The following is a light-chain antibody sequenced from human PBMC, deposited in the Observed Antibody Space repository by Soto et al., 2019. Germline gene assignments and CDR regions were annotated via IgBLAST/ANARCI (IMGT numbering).Light chain of an antibody. CDR1: QSVSSY. V-gene: IGKV3-11*01. J-gene: IGKJ2*01. CDR2: DAS. Sequence: EIVLTQSPATLSLSPGERATLSCRASQSVSSYLAWYQQKPGQAPRLAIYDASNRATGIPARFSGSGSGTDFTLTISSLEPEDFAVYSCQQRSNWPPYTFGQGTKLEIK. CDR3: QQRSNWPPYT.